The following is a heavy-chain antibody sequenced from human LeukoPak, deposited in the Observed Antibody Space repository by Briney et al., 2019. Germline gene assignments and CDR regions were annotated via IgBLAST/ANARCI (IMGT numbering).Heavy chain of an antibody. CDR1: GGSISSYY. Sequence: PSETLSLTCTVSGGSISSYYWSWIRQPPGKGLEWIGYIYYSGSTNYNPSLKSRVTISVDTSKNQFSLKLSSVTAADTAVYYCARDVWDSSSSGAFDIWGQGTMVTVSS. CDR2: IYYSGST. CDR3: ARDVWDSSSSGAFDI. D-gene: IGHD6-6*01. J-gene: IGHJ3*02. V-gene: IGHV4-59*01.